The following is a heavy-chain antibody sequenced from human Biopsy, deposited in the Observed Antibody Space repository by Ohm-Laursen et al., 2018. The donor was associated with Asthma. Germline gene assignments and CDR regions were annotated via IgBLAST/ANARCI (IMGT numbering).Heavy chain of an antibody. CDR1: VLTFSSYG. Sequence: SLRLSCAASVLTFSSYGMVWVRLAPGKGLEWVALISNDGANKFYADSVQGRFTISRDNSKNTLYLQMHSLKIEDTAVYFCARQVKSTVFGVSYKKFNFWGQGTLVAVSS. D-gene: IGHD3-3*01. CDR2: ISNDGANK. J-gene: IGHJ4*02. V-gene: IGHV3-30*03. CDR3: ARQVKSTVFGVSYKKFNF.